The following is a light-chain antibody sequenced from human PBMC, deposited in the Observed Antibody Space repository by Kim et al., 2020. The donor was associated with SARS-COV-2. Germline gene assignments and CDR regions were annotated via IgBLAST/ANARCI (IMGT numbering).Light chain of an antibody. CDR3: KQSYSTPPT. V-gene: IGKV1-39*01. J-gene: IGKJ1*01. Sequence: SASVGDRVTITCRASQSISKFFNWYQQKPGEAPTLLIYGASRLQSGVPSRFSGSGSGTDFTLTISSLQPEDFATYYCKQSYSTPPTFGQGTKVDIK. CDR1: QSISKF. CDR2: GAS.